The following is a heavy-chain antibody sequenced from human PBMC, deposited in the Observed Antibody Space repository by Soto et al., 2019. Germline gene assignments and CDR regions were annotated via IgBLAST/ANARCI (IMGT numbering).Heavy chain of an antibody. Sequence: QITLNESGPTQVKPRQTLTLTCTFSGFSLTTSGVGVGWIRQSPGKAPEWLALIYWDDDKRYSPSLKSRLTITKDTSKNQVVLTKADLDPADTATYHCAHRVLRTVFGLVTTTAIYFDFWGQGTPVAVSS. V-gene: IGHV2-5*02. CDR2: IYWDDDK. J-gene: IGHJ4*02. D-gene: IGHD3-3*01. CDR3: AHRVLRTVFGLVTTTAIYFDF. CDR1: GFSLTTSGVG.